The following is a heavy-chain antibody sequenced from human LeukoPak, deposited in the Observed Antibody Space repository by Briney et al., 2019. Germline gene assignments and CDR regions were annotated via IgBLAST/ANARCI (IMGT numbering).Heavy chain of an antibody. CDR2: IYYSGST. Sequence: SETLSLTCTVSGGSIGSYYWSWIRQPPGKGLEWIGYIYYSGSTNYNPPLKSRVTISVDTSKNQFSLKLSSVTAADTAVYYCASFAVAGPQGFDYWGQGTLVTVSS. CDR3: ASFAVAGPQGFDY. D-gene: IGHD6-19*01. V-gene: IGHV4-59*01. J-gene: IGHJ4*02. CDR1: GGSIGSYY.